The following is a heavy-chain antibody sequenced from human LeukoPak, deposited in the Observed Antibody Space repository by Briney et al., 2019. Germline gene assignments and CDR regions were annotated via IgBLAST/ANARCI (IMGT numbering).Heavy chain of an antibody. J-gene: IGHJ6*03. Sequence: HSGGSLRLSCAASGFTFSSYSMNWVRQAPGKGLEWVSYISSSSSTIYYADSVKGRFTISRDNAKDSLYLQMNSLRAEDTAVYYCARDFGYSGYDWHYYYYMDVWGKGTTVTVSS. V-gene: IGHV3-48*01. CDR1: GFTFSSYS. CDR3: ARDFGYSGYDWHYYYYMDV. D-gene: IGHD5-12*01. CDR2: ISSSSSTI.